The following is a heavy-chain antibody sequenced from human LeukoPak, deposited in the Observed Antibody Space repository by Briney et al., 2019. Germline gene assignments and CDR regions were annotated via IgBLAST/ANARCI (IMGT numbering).Heavy chain of an antibody. CDR3: ARGTVVITMIVY. Sequence: PSETLSLTCTVSGGSISSGGYSWSWIRQHPGKGLEWIGYIYYSGSTYYNPSLKSRVTISVDTSKNQFSLKLSSVTAADTAVYYCARGTVVITMIVYWGQGTLVTVSS. J-gene: IGHJ4*02. CDR1: GGSISSGGYS. D-gene: IGHD3-22*01. CDR2: IYYSGST. V-gene: IGHV4-31*03.